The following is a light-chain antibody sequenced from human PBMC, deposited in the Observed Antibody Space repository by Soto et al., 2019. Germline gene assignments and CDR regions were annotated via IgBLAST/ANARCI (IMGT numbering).Light chain of an antibody. J-gene: IGLJ2*01. CDR3: GTWDSSLSAGL. CDR1: SSNIGNNY. V-gene: IGLV1-51*01. CDR2: DNN. Sequence: QSVLTQPPSVSAAPGQKVTISCSGSSSNIGNNYVSWYQQLPGTAPKLLIYDNNKRPSGIPDRFSGSKPGTSATLGITGLQTGDEADYYCGTWDSSLSAGLFGGGTKLTVL.